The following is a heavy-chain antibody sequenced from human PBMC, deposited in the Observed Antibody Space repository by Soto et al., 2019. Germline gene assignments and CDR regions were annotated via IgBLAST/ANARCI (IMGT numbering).Heavy chain of an antibody. Sequence: SETLSLTCNVSGASLAGYYWSWIRQPPGKGLEWIGRIYATGSTDYNPSLKSRLTISVDMSKKQFSLKLRSVTAADTAMSYCVGFPARGYPYGYDYFFSWGPGSSVPVSS. CDR2: IYATGST. J-gene: IGHJ5*02. CDR1: GASLAGYY. D-gene: IGHD5-12*01. V-gene: IGHV4-4*07. CDR3: VGFPARGYPYGYDYFFS.